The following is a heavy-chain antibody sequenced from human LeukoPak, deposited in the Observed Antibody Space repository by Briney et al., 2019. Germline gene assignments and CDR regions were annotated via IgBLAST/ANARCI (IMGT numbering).Heavy chain of an antibody. D-gene: IGHD6-19*01. CDR3: AKRFFQWLYAFDI. V-gene: IGHV3-23*01. J-gene: IGHJ3*02. Sequence: PGGSLRLSCAASRFTFSSYGMHWVRQAPGKGLEWVSAISDSGGSTYYADSVKGRFTFSRDNSKNTLYLQMNSLRAEDTAVYYCAKRFFQWLYAFDIWGQGTMVTVSS. CDR1: RFTFSSYG. CDR2: ISDSGGST.